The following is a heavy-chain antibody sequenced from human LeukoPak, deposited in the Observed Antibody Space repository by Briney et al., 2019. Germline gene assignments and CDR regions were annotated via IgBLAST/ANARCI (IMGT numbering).Heavy chain of an antibody. Sequence: GGSLRLSCAASGFTFSNYNMNWVRQAPGKGLEWVSAISGSGGSTYYADSVKGRFTISRDNSKNTLYLQMNSLRAEDTAVYYCAKDLTYSSGWAEYFQHWGQGTLVTVSS. CDR2: ISGSGGST. CDR1: GFTFSNYN. D-gene: IGHD6-19*01. V-gene: IGHV3-23*01. CDR3: AKDLTYSSGWAEYFQH. J-gene: IGHJ1*01.